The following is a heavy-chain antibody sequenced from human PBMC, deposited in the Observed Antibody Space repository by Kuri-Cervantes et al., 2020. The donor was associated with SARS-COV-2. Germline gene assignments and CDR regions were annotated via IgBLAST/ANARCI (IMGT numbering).Heavy chain of an antibody. D-gene: IGHD3-3*01. CDR3: ARDVLRFLEWLDYYYYYGMDV. CDR2: ISAYNGNT. Sequence: ASVKVSCKASGYTFTSCGISWVRQAPGQGLEWMGWISAYNGNTNYAQKLQGRVTMTTDTSTSTAYMELRSLRSDDTAVYYCARDVLRFLEWLDYYYYYGMDVWGQGTTVTVSS. J-gene: IGHJ6*02. V-gene: IGHV1-18*04. CDR1: GYTFTSCG.